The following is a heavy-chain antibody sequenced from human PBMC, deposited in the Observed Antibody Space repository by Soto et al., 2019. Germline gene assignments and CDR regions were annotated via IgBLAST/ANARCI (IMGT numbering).Heavy chain of an antibody. CDR1: GYSFTTYG. CDR2: ISGYNGNT. J-gene: IGHJ6*02. V-gene: IGHV1-18*01. CDR3: AREGPAPYYYYGMDV. Sequence: QVQLVQSRGEVKKPGASVKVSCKTSGYSFTTYGISWVRQAPGQGLEWMGWISGYNGNTNYAQKLQGRVTTTTDTSTSTAYMELRSLRSADTAVYYCAREGPAPYYYYGMDVWGQGSTVTFSS.